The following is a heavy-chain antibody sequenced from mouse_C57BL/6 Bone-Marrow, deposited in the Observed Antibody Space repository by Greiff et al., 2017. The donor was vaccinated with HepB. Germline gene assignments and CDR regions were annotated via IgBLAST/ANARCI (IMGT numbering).Heavy chain of an antibody. V-gene: IGHV5-17*01. CDR2: ISSGSSTI. CDR1: GFTLSDYG. J-gene: IGHJ4*01. D-gene: IGHD1-1*01. Sequence: EVQLVESGGGLVKPGGSLKLSCAASGFTLSDYGMHWVRQAPEKGLEWVAYISSGSSTIYYADTVKGRFTISRDNAKNTLFLQMTSLRSEDTAMYYCARVVATDYAMDYWGQGTSVTVSS. CDR3: ARVVATDYAMDY.